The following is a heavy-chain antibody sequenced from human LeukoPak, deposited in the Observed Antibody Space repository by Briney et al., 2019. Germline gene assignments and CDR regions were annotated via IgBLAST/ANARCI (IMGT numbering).Heavy chain of an antibody. CDR3: ARRGSGSSPFDY. V-gene: IGHV4-34*01. CDR2: INHSGSA. D-gene: IGHD1-26*01. J-gene: IGHJ4*02. Sequence: SETLSLTCTVSGGSFSGYYCTWIRQPPGKGLEWIGEINHSGSANYNPSLKSRVTISLDTSKNQFSLKLSSVTAADTAVYYCARRGSGSSPFDYWGQGTLVTVSS. CDR1: GGSFSGYY.